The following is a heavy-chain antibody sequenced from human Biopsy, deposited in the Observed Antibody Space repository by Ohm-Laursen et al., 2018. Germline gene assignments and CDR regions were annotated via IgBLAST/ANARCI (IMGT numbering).Heavy chain of an antibody. CDR2: IRSSGYGGTA. D-gene: IGHD1/OR15-1a*01. J-gene: IGHJ4*02. Sequence: SLRLSCAASGFSFENYVMRWFRQGPGKGLEWVGLIRSSGYGGTADYAASVKGSFTISRDDSKSFAYLQMTSLRTEDTAVYFCAREGLGTTADYWGQGILVTVSS. CDR1: GFSFENYV. CDR3: AREGLGTTADY. V-gene: IGHV3-49*03.